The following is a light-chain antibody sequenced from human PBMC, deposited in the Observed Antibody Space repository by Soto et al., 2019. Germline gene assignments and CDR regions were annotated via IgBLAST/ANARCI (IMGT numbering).Light chain of an antibody. Sequence: EVVLTQSPATLSVSPGDRATLSCRASQDIGSAVAWYHQRSGQAPRLLIFDASIRVPTTPARFSGSVSGTEFTLTISSLESGDFAVYFCQQYGDRPRTFGQGTKVDIK. J-gene: IGKJ1*01. V-gene: IGKV3-15*01. CDR2: DAS. CDR1: QDIGSA. CDR3: QQYGDRPRT.